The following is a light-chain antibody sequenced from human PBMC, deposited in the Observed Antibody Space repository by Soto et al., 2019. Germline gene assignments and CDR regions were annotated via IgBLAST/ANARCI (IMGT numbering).Light chain of an antibody. CDR2: DVS. J-gene: IGLJ1*01. V-gene: IGLV2-14*01. Sequence: QSVLTQPASVSGSPGQSITISCTGTSSDVGGYNSVSWYQQHPGKAPKLIIYDVSGRPSGVSYRFSGSKSGNTASLTISGLQAEDEADYYCSSYTSSNTRYVFGTGTKLTVL. CDR1: SSDVGGYNS. CDR3: SSYTSSNTRYV.